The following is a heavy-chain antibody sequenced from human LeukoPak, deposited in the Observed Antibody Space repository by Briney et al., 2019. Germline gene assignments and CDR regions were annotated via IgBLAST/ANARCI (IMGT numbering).Heavy chain of an antibody. CDR1: GFTFSSYS. CDR3: ARGSLYSSSWYLTPADY. Sequence: PGGSLRLSCAASGFTFSSYSMNWVRRAPGKGLEWVSSISSSSSYIYYADSVKGRFTISRDNAKNSLYLQMNSLRAEDTAVYYCARGSLYSSSWYLTPADYWGQGTLVTVSS. CDR2: ISSSSSYI. D-gene: IGHD6-13*01. J-gene: IGHJ4*02. V-gene: IGHV3-21*01.